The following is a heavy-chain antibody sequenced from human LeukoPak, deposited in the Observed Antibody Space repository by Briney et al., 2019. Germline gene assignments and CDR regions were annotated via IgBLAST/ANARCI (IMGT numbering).Heavy chain of an antibody. CDR3: ARHGRTYYYGSGSLKWFDP. CDR2: IYYSGST. Sequence: PSETLSLTCTVSGGSISSSSYYWGWIRQPPGKGLEWIGSIYYSGSTYYNPSLKSRVTISVDTSKNQFSLKLSSVTAADTAVYYCARHGRTYYYGSGSLKWFDPWGQGTLVTVSS. CDR1: GGSISSSSYY. D-gene: IGHD3-10*01. V-gene: IGHV4-39*01. J-gene: IGHJ5*02.